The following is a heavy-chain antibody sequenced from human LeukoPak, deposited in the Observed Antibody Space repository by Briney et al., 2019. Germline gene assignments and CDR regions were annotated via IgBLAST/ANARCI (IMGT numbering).Heavy chain of an antibody. CDR3: VTSYCSGGSCYSASGY. Sequence: HAGGSLRLSCAASGFTFSSYWMHWVRQAPGKGLVWVSCINSDGSSTSYADSVKGRFTISSDNAKNTLYLQMNSLRAEDSAVYYCVTSYCSGGSCYSASGYWGQGTLVTVSS. J-gene: IGHJ4*02. V-gene: IGHV3-74*01. CDR2: INSDGSST. D-gene: IGHD2-15*01. CDR1: GFTFSSYW.